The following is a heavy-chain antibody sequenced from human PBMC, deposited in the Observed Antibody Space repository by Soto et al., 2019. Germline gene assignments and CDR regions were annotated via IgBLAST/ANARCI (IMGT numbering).Heavy chain of an antibody. J-gene: IGHJ4*02. CDR2: ISAYNGNT. CDR1: GYTFTDYG. CDR3: TRDRSTHDY. V-gene: IGHV1-18*01. Sequence: QGQLVQSGVEVKKPGASVKVSCKASGYTFTDYGISWVRQAPGQGLEWMGWISAYNGNTNYAQKHHDIVTMTTDTSTSTAYMELRSLRSDDTAVYYCTRDRSTHDYWGQGTLIAVSS. D-gene: IGHD1-1*01.